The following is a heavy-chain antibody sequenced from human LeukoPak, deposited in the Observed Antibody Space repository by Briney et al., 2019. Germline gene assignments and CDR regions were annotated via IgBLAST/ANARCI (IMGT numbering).Heavy chain of an antibody. CDR2: ISSSSSTI. Sequence: HSGGSLRLSCAASGFTFSSYSMNWVRQAPGKGLECISYISSSSSTIYYADSVKGRFTISRDNAKNSLYLQMNSLRAEDTAVYYCAKGGVDYWGQGTLVTVSS. CDR3: AKGGVDY. V-gene: IGHV3-48*01. J-gene: IGHJ4*02. CDR1: GFTFSSYS.